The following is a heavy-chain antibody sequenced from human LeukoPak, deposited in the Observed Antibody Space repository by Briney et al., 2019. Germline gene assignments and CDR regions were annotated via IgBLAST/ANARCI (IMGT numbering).Heavy chain of an antibody. J-gene: IGHJ4*02. D-gene: IGHD1-26*01. Sequence: SETLSLTCTVSGGSFTSYYWSWIRQPAGKGLEWIGRIYASGSTDYNPSRTNYNPSLKSRVTMSVDTSKNQSSLKLTSVTAADTAVYYCARMYSGSYGGIDFWGQGTLVTVSS. CDR3: ARMYSGSYGGIDF. V-gene: IGHV4-4*07. CDR2: IYASGSTDYNPSRT. CDR1: GGSFTSYY.